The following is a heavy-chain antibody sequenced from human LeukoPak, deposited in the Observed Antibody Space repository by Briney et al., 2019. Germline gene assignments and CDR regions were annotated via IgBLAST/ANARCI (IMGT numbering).Heavy chain of an antibody. V-gene: IGHV4-34*01. D-gene: IGHD3-10*01. CDR3: ARSANRGVLRRWFDP. Sequence: SETLSLTCAVYGGSFSGYYWSWIRQPPGKGLEWIGEINHSGSTNYNPSLKSRVTISVDTSKNQFSLKLSSVTAADTAVYYCARSANRGVLRRWFDPWGQGTLVTVSP. CDR2: INHSGST. J-gene: IGHJ5*02. CDR1: GGSFSGYY.